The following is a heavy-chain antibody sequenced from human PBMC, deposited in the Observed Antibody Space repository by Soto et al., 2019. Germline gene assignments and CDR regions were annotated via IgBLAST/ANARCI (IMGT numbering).Heavy chain of an antibody. D-gene: IGHD3-16*01. J-gene: IGHJ4*01. CDR2: ISGSGNTI. V-gene: IGHV3-11*01. CDR1: GFTLSDYY. Sequence: QVQLVESGGGLVKPGGSLRLSCAASGFTLSDYYMSWIRQAPGKGLEWVSHISGSGNTIDYADSVKGRFTISRDNAKNSLYLQMNSLRDDDTAVFYCARGRYALDYWGHGTRVTVSS. CDR3: ARGRYALDY.